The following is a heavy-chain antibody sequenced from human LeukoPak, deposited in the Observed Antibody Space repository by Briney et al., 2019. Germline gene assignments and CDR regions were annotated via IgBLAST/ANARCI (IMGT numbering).Heavy chain of an antibody. J-gene: IGHJ4*02. Sequence: PGGSLRLSCAASGFTFSSYAMSWVRQAPGKGLEWVSAISGSGGSTYYADSVRGRFTISRDNSKNTLYLQMNSLRAEDTAVYYCAKEYQYDFWSGSFGYWGQGTLVTVSS. CDR2: ISGSGGST. V-gene: IGHV3-23*01. CDR1: GFTFSSYA. D-gene: IGHD3-3*01. CDR3: AKEYQYDFWSGSFGY.